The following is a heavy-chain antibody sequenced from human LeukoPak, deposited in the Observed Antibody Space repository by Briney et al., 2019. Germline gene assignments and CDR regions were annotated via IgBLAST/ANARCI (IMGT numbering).Heavy chain of an antibody. J-gene: IGHJ4*02. CDR3: AKDDGAYGIDY. CDR2: VSHDGVYT. V-gene: IGHV3-74*01. D-gene: IGHD4-17*01. Sequence: GGSLRLSCAAPGFTFSVHPMHWVRQGPGEGLVWVSRVSHDGVYTNYADSVKGRFTVSRDNARSTLYLQMNSLRGDDTAVYYCAKDDGAYGIDYWGQGTLVTVSS. CDR1: GFTFSVHP.